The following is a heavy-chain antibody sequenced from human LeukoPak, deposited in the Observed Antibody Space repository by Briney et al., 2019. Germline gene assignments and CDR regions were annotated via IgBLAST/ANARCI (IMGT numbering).Heavy chain of an antibody. D-gene: IGHD1-26*01. CDR2: ISGSGDNT. V-gene: IGHV3-23*01. J-gene: IGHJ4*02. Sequence: GGSLRLSCAASGFTFSSYAMSWVRQAPGRGLEWVSAISGSGDNTYYADSVKGRFTISRDNSKNTLYLQMNSLRAEDTAVYYCAKDKPGLVGVTDYWGQGTLSPSPQ. CDR3: AKDKPGLVGVTDY. CDR1: GFTFSSYA.